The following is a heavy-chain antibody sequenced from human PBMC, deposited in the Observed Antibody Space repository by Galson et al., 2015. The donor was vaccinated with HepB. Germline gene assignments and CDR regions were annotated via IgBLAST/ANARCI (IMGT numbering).Heavy chain of an antibody. CDR1: GNTFTSHG. CDR2: FSPYTGDT. V-gene: IGHV1-18*04. J-gene: IGHJ6*02. D-gene: IGHD2-15*01. Sequence: SVKVSCKASGNTFTSHGVTWVRQAPGQGLEWMGWFSPYTGDTIYAQNLQGRITMTTKTSTRTAYMEVRSLTSDDTAVYYCARPAVAAPSDDYFYGMDVWGQGTTVIVSS. CDR3: ARPAVAAPSDDYFYGMDV.